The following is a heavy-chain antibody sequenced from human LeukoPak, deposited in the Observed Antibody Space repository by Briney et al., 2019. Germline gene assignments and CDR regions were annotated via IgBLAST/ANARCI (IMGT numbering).Heavy chain of an antibody. CDR2: GHSSGRT. CDR1: GGSISGYY. V-gene: IGHV4-59*01. D-gene: IGHD3-22*01. CDR3: ARAYKDSSGYQCSCDF. Sequence: PSETLSRTCVVSGGSISGYYWSWIRQPPGKGLEWIGYGHSSGRTNYNASLKSRATLSVDTSRNDFSLNLTSVTAADTAVYYCARAYKDSSGYQCSCDFWGRGTLVTVSS. J-gene: IGHJ4*02.